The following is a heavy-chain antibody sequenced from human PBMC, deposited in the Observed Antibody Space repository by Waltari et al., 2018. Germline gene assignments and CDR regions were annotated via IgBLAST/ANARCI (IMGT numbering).Heavy chain of an antibody. D-gene: IGHD2-8*01. CDR1: GFSFKTYG. CDR2: ISFDVNER. Sequence: QVQLVESGGGVVQPGRSLRLSCEVSGFSFKTYGMHWVRQAPGKGLEWVALISFDVNERHYADSVKGRFTISRDNSNNALFLQMNDLRAEDTAVYFCARANQDYSYFYYMDVWGKGTTVTVS. V-gene: IGHV3-30*03. CDR3: ARANQDYSYFYYMDV. J-gene: IGHJ6*03.